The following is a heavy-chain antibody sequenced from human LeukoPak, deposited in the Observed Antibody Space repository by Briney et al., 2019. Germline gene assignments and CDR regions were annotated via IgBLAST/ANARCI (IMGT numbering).Heavy chain of an antibody. V-gene: IGHV4-34*01. CDR3: ARGSTPIFGVVPYHFDY. J-gene: IGHJ4*02. CDR1: GGSFSGYY. D-gene: IGHD3-3*01. CDR2: INHSGST. Sequence: SETLSFICAVYGGSFSGYYWSWIRQPPGKGLEWIGEINHSGSTNYNPSLKSRVTISVDTSKNQFSLKLSSVTAADTAVYYCARGSTPIFGVVPYHFDYWGQGTLVTVSS.